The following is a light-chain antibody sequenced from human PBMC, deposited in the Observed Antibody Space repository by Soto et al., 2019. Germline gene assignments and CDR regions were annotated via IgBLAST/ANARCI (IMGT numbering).Light chain of an antibody. V-gene: IGKV1-39*01. CDR3: QQYNTFWT. CDR1: QSISSY. J-gene: IGKJ1*01. Sequence: DIQMTQSPSSLSASVGDRVTITCRASQSISSYLNWYQQKPGKAPKLLIYAASSLESGVPSRFSGSGSGTEFSLTISSLQPDDFATYYCQQYNTFWTFGQGIKVDI. CDR2: AAS.